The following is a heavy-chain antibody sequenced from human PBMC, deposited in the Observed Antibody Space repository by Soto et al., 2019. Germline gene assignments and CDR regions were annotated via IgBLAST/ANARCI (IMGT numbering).Heavy chain of an antibody. CDR3: ARGAITIFGVVTDFDY. CDR2: ISAYNGNT. V-gene: IGHV1-18*01. Sequence: GASVKVSCEASGYTFTSYGISWVRQAPGQGLEWMGWISAYNGNTNYAQKLQGRVTMTTDTSTSTAYMELRSLRSDDTAVYYCARGAITIFGVVTDFDYWGQGTLVTVSS. J-gene: IGHJ4*02. D-gene: IGHD3-3*01. CDR1: GYTFTSYG.